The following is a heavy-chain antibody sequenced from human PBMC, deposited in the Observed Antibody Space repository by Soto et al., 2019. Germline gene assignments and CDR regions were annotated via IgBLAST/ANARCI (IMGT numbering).Heavy chain of an antibody. J-gene: IGHJ4*02. D-gene: IGHD6-13*01. CDR1: GGTIINGGYS. Sequence: PLQTLSLTCTVSGGTIINGGYSRSLIRQTPGKGLEWIGYIYHSGSTYYNPSLKSRVTISVDSSKNQFSLKLSSVTAADMAVYSCARYSRSWYRHFDYWGQGTLVTVSS. CDR2: IYHSGST. V-gene: IGHV4-30-2*01. CDR3: ARYSRSWYRHFDY.